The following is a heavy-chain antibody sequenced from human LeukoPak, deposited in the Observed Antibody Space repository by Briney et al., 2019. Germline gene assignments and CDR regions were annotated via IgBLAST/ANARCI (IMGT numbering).Heavy chain of an antibody. CDR2: ISGSGDST. CDR1: GFTFSDYA. CDR3: AKAAKTFYDGADI. Sequence: PGGSLRLSCAASGFTFSDYAMSWVRQAPGRGLEWVSSISGSGDSTFYADSVKGRFTISRDNSRNTLYLQVNSLRAEDTGVYYCAKAAKTFYDGADIWGQGTMVTVSS. D-gene: IGHD2/OR15-2a*01. V-gene: IGHV3-23*01. J-gene: IGHJ3*02.